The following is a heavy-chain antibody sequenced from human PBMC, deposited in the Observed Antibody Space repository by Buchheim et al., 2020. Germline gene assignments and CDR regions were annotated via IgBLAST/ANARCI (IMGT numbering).Heavy chain of an antibody. J-gene: IGHJ6*03. CDR3: ARGNRILGTDYYYYMDV. CDR1: GYTFVNYG. CDR2: INPNSGGT. Sequence: QVQLVQSGVEVKKPGASVKVSCKASGYTFVNYGVSWVRQAPGQGLEWMGWINPNSGGTNYAQKFQGWVTMTRDTSISTAYMELSRLRSDDTAVYYCARGNRILGTDYYYYMDVWGKGTT. V-gene: IGHV1-2*04. D-gene: IGHD2-15*01.